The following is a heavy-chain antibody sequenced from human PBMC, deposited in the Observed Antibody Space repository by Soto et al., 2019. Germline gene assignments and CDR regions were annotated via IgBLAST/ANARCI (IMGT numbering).Heavy chain of an antibody. CDR2: IYYTGST. D-gene: IGHD3-10*01. J-gene: IGHJ3*02. CDR3: ARVAMVRGFPGGAFHI. CDR1: GGSINSGGYY. V-gene: IGHV4-31*03. Sequence: PSETLSLTCTVSGGSINSGGYYWSWIRQHPGKGLEWIAYIYYTGSTYYNPSLKSRVTISADTSKNQFSLKLSSVTAADTAVYYCARVAMVRGFPGGAFHIWGQGTMVTVSS.